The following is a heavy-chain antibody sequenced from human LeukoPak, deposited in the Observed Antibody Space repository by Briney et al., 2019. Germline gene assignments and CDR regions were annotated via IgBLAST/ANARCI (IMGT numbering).Heavy chain of an antibody. V-gene: IGHV3-74*01. CDR2: INSDGRST. D-gene: IGHD5-18*01. CDR3: ARVGYNYVTKNWFDP. Sequence: PGRSLRLSCAASGFTFSSYWMHWVRHAPGKGLVWVSRINSDGRSTNYADSVKGRFTISRDNAKNTLYLQMNSLRAEGTAVYYCARVGYNYVTKNWFDPWGQGTLVTVSS. J-gene: IGHJ5*02. CDR1: GFTFSSYW.